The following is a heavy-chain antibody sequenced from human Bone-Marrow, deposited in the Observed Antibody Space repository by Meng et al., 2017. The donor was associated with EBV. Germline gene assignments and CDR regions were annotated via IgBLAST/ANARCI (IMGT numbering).Heavy chain of an antibody. D-gene: IGHD5-18*01. CDR3: ATPLETTMAPDH. CDR2: INPKTGDS. Sequence: QLRWVESGAEMQHSGASVRVSCKACGYTFSGSFMHWVREASGQGREWVGRINPKTGDSDLSPKFRGRVSLTRDTSTGTAYMDFSSLQSADTAVYFCATPLETTMAPDHWGQGTLVTVSS. V-gene: IGHV1-2*06. J-gene: IGHJ4*02. CDR1: GYTFSGSF.